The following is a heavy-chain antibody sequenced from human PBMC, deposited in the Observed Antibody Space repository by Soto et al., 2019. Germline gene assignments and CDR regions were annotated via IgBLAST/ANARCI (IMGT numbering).Heavy chain of an antibody. J-gene: IGHJ6*02. CDR3: ARRQISPPTRGAASARGGMDV. V-gene: IGHV3-33*01. Sequence: QVQLVESVGGGVQPGTSLRLSCAASGFNFNNYGMHWVRQAPGKGLEWVAVIWNDGNGYYYANSVEGRFTISRDNSKNTLYLQMSSLRAEDTAVYYCARRQISPPTRGAASARGGMDVWGQGTTVTVSS. CDR1: GFNFNNYG. CDR2: IWNDGNGY. D-gene: IGHD6-13*01.